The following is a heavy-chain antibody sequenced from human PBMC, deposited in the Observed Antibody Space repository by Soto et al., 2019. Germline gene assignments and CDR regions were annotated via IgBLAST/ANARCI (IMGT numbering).Heavy chain of an antibody. CDR1: GYSFPSYW. D-gene: IGHD3-10*01. Sequence: ESLEISCKGSGYSFPSYWIGWVRQVPGKGLEWMGIIYPGDSDTRYSPSFKGQVTISSDKSTSTASLQWSSLKASDTAMYYCARYARTGMVPFDPWGQGTLVTVPS. CDR3: ARYARTGMVPFDP. CDR2: IYPGDSDT. J-gene: IGHJ5*02. V-gene: IGHV5-51*01.